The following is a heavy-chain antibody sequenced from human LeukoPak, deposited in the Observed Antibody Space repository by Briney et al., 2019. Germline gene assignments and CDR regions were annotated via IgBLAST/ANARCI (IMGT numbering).Heavy chain of an antibody. V-gene: IGHV3-30*02. J-gene: IGHJ4*02. D-gene: IGHD5-18*01. CDR1: GFTFSTYG. CDR2: IRYDGSNK. Sequence: PGGSLTLSCTASGFTFSTYGMHWIRQPPGKGLEWVACIRYDGSNKYYADSMKRRFTISSDNSKNTLYLQMNSLRDEDTAVYYCAKDRGYSYAYFALRGQGTLVTVSS. CDR3: AKDRGYSYAYFAL.